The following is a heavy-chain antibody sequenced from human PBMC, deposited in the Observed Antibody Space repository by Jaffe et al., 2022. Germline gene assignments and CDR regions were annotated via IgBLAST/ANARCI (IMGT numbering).Heavy chain of an antibody. D-gene: IGHD3-10*01. CDR2: IYHSGST. V-gene: IGHV4-38-2*01. CDR3: ARVAGESRRGFPYYFDY. CDR1: GYSISSGYY. Sequence: QVQLQESGPGLVKPSETLSLTCAVSGYSISSGYYWGWIRQPPGKGLEWIGSIYHSGSTYYNPSLKSRVTISVDTSKNQFSLKLSSVTAADTAVYYCARVAGESRRGFPYYFDYWGQGTLVTVSS. J-gene: IGHJ4*02.